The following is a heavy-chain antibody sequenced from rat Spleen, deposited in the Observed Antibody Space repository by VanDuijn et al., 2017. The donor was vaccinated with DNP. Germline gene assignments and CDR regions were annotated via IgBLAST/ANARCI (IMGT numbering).Heavy chain of an antibody. CDR3: ARETVYYYAMDA. Sequence: EVQLVESGGDLVQPGRSLILSCVASGFTFNTYWMNWIRQVPGKGLEWVASITSSGGSTYYPDSVKGRFTISRDNAKNTLYLQMNSLRSEDTATYYCARETVYYYAMDAWGQGTSVTVSS. CDR1: GFTFNTYW. V-gene: IGHV5-31*01. J-gene: IGHJ4*01. CDR2: ITSSGGST.